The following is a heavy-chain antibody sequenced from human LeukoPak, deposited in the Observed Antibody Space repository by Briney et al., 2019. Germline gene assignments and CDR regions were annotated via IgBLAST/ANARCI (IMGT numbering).Heavy chain of an antibody. CDR1: GFTFKNYW. Sequence: GGSLRLSCAASGFTFKNYWMHWIRPAPGEGLMWVSRINTDWSSTTYADSVKGRFTISRDNAKNTLYLQMNSLRAEDTAVYYCAKPYGSGYYFFDNWGQGTLVTVSS. V-gene: IGHV3-74*01. CDR2: INTDWSST. J-gene: IGHJ4*02. D-gene: IGHD6-19*01. CDR3: AKPYGSGYYFFDN.